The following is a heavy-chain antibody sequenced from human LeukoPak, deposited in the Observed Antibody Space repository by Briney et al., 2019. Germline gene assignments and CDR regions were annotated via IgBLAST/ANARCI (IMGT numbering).Heavy chain of an antibody. CDR3: ARDTRYSGYFGPYY. CDR2: IWYDGSNK. Sequence: GRSLRLSCAASGFTFSSYGMHWVRQAPGKGLEWVAVIWYDGSNKYYADSVKGRFTISRDNSKNTLYLQMNSLRAEDTAVYYCARDTRYSGYFGPYYWGQGTPVTVSS. D-gene: IGHD5-12*01. V-gene: IGHV3-33*01. CDR1: GFTFSSYG. J-gene: IGHJ4*02.